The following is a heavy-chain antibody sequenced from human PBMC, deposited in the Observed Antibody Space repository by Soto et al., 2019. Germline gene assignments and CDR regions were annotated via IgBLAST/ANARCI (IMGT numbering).Heavy chain of an antibody. V-gene: IGHV4-34*01. J-gene: IGHJ4*02. CDR3: ASRIAVAGNLSDY. Sequence: LSLTCSVYGGSFSGYCWSWIRQPPGKGLEWIGEINHSGSTNYNPSLKSRVTISVDTSKNQFSLKLSSVTAADTAVYYCASRIAVAGNLSDYWGQGTLVTVSS. CDR1: GGSFSGYC. CDR2: INHSGST. D-gene: IGHD6-19*01.